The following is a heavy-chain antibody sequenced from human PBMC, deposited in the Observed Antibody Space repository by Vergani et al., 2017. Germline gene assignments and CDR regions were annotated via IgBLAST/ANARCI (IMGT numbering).Heavy chain of an antibody. CDR2: ISSSSSTI. V-gene: IGHV3-48*04. CDR1: GFTFSSYS. J-gene: IGHJ4*02. CDR3: ASTPSTIVGGMGDVWVDY. D-gene: IGHD1-26*01. Sequence: EVQLVESGGGLVQPGGSLRLSCAAPGFTFSSYSMNWVRQAPGKGLEWVSYISSSSSTIYYTDSVKGRFTISRDNAKNSLYLQMNSLRAEDTAVYDCASTPSTIVGGMGDVWVDYWGQGTLVTGSS.